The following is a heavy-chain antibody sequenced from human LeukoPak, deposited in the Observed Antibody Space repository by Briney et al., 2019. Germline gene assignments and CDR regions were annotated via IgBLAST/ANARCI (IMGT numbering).Heavy chain of an antibody. Sequence: ASVKVSCKASGYTFTGYYMHWVRQAPGQGLEWMGWINPNSGGTNYAQKFQGRVTMTRDTSISTAYMELSRLRSDDTAVYYCARHCTNGVCYHPIYYYYYGMDVWGQGTTVTVSS. CDR3: ARHCTNGVCYHPIYYYYYGMDV. CDR2: INPNSGGT. D-gene: IGHD2-8*01. J-gene: IGHJ6*02. V-gene: IGHV1-2*02. CDR1: GYTFTGYY.